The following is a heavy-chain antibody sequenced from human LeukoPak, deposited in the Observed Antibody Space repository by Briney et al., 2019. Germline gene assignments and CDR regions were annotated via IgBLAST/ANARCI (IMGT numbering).Heavy chain of an antibody. J-gene: IGHJ4*02. CDR1: GGTFSSYA. Sequence: SVKVSCKAVGGTFSSYALSWVRQAPGRGLGWMGRIIAMFDTADYTQRVKDRLTFTADKSTGTAYMELNSLRSDDTDTYYCVRDFDTSGPQKDYFDFWGQGTLVIVSS. V-gene: IGHV1-69*06. D-gene: IGHD3-22*01. CDR2: IIAMFDTA. CDR3: VRDFDTSGPQKDYFDF.